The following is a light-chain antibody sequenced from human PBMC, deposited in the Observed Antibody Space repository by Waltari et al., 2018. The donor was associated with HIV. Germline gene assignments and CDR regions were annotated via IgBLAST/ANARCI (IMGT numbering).Light chain of an antibody. Sequence: DIQMTQSPSSLSASVGDRVTITCRASQPISTYLNWFQQKPGKAPNLLIYGASSLHSGVPSRVRGSGSGTNFTLTISSLQPEDFATYFCHQTYTTPPTFGGGTKVDTK. CDR1: QPISTY. CDR2: GAS. CDR3: HQTYTTPPT. J-gene: IGKJ4*01. V-gene: IGKV1-39*01.